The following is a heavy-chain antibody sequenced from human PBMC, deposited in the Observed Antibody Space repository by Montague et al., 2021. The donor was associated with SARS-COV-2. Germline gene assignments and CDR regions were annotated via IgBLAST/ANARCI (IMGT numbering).Heavy chain of an antibody. J-gene: IGHJ4*02. V-gene: IGHV4-61*02. D-gene: IGHD6-19*01. Sequence: TLSLTCTVSGGSISSGSYYWSWIRQPAGKGLEWIGRISISGSTNYNPSLKSRVTISVDTSKNQFSLKLSSVTAADTAVYYCARDIAVASLFDYWGQGTLVTVPS. CDR3: ARDIAVASLFDY. CDR2: ISISGST. CDR1: GGSISSGSYY.